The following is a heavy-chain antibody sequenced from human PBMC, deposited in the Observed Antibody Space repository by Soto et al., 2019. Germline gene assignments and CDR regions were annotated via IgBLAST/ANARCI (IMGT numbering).Heavy chain of an antibody. D-gene: IGHD4-17*01. J-gene: IGHJ4*02. CDR2: IYYSGST. V-gene: IGHV4-59*01. Sequence: SETLSLTCTVSGGSIGSYYWSWIRQPPGKGLEWIGYIYYSGSTNYNPSLKSRVTISVDTSKNQFSLKLSSVTAADTAVYYCAGDYGGKAPNLYYFDYWGQGTLVTVSS. CDR3: AGDYGGKAPNLYYFDY. CDR1: GGSIGSYY.